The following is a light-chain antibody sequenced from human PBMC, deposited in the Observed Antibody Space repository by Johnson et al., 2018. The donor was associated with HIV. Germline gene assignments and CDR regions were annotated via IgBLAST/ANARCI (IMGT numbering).Light chain of an antibody. J-gene: IGLJ1*01. CDR3: GIWDASLSPLYV. V-gene: IGLV1-51*02. CDR2: EDN. CDR1: TSNIVNNY. Sequence: SVLTQPPSVSAAPGQKVPISCSGSTSNIVNNYVSWYQQLPGTAPRLLIYEDNKRPSGIPDRFSGSKSGATATLGITGLQTGDEADYYCGIWDASLSPLYVFGTGTTITVL.